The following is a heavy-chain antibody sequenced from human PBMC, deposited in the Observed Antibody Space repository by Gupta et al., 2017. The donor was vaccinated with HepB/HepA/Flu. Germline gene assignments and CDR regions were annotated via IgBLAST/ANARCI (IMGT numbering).Heavy chain of an antibody. V-gene: IGHV4-4*02. CDR3: ARWVVAAYDY. CDR1: GGSISSSNW. CDR2: IYNSGST. J-gene: IGHJ4*02. Sequence: QVQLQESGPGLVKPSGTLSLTCAVSGGSISSSNWWSWVRQPPGKGLEWIGEIYNSGSTNDNPSLKSRVTISVDKSKNQFSLKMRSVSAADTAVYDGARWVVAAYDYGCQGPMVTVYS. D-gene: IGHD2-15*01.